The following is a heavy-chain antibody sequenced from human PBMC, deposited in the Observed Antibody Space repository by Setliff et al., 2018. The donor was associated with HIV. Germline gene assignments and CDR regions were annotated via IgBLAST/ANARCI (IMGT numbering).Heavy chain of an antibody. CDR1: GGSISGYF. J-gene: IGHJ6*02. V-gene: IGHV4-59*08. CDR3: ARHQVLRYFDWLQHDYGMDV. Sequence: SETLSLTCTVSGGSISGYFWNWIRQPPGKGLEWIGYIYHSGSTNYNPSLESRVSISVGTSKNQFSLKLSSVTAADTAVYYCARHQVLRYFDWLQHDYGMDVWGQGTTVTVSS. CDR2: IYHSGST. D-gene: IGHD3-9*01.